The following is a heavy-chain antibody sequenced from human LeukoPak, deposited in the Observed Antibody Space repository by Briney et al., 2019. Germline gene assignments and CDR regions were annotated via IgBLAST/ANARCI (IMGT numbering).Heavy chain of an antibody. CDR2: LSGSGVSS. V-gene: IGHV3-23*01. CDR1: GFTFSNYA. J-gene: IGHJ3*02. Sequence: PGGSLRLSCAASGFTFSNYAMNWVRQAPGKGLERVSGLSGSGVSSYYADSVKGRFTISRDNSKNTLYLQMNSLRAEDTAVYYCARDTYNPGAFDIWGQGTMVTVSS. CDR3: ARDTYNPGAFDI. D-gene: IGHD1-14*01.